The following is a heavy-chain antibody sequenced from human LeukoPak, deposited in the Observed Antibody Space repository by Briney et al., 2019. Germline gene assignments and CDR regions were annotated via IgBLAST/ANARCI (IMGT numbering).Heavy chain of an antibody. J-gene: IGHJ6*02. CDR2: IDPNSGGT. D-gene: IGHD2-21*02. Sequence: ASVKVSCKASGYTFTGHHMHWVRQSPGQGLEWMGRIDPNSGGTNYAQKFQGRVTMTRDTSTSTAYMELSRLRSDDTAVYYCARTLTANRYYYYGMDVWGQGTTVTVSS. CDR1: GYTFTGHH. CDR3: ARTLTANRYYYYGMDV. V-gene: IGHV1-2*06.